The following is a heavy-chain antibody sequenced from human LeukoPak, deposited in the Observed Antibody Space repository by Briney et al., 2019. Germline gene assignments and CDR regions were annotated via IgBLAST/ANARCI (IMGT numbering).Heavy chain of an antibody. D-gene: IGHD2-15*01. CDR3: ARGPLGRYCSGGSCYPGGY. J-gene: IGHJ4*02. V-gene: IGHV3-30-3*01. CDR2: ISYDGSNK. Sequence: GRSLRLSCAASGVTFSSYAMHWGRHAPRKGLERGAVISYDGSNKYSADSAKGRLTISRDNSKNTLYLQMNSLRAEDPAVYYCARGPLGRYCSGGSCYPGGYWGQGTLVTVSS. CDR1: GVTFSSYA.